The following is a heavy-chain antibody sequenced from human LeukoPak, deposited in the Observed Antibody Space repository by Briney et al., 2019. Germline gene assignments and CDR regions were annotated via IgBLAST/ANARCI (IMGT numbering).Heavy chain of an antibody. CDR2: MSGSGSST. J-gene: IGHJ4*02. V-gene: IGHV3-23*01. CDR1: GFTFKTYA. D-gene: IGHD6-19*01. Sequence: PGGSLRLSCAASGFTFKTYAMNWVRQVPGKGPEWVSSMSGSGSSTDYADSVKGRFTISRDNSKNTLYLQMNSLRAEDTALYYSAKDAQGLVRGGIYFDFWGQGSLVTVSS. CDR3: AKDAQGLVRGGIYFDF.